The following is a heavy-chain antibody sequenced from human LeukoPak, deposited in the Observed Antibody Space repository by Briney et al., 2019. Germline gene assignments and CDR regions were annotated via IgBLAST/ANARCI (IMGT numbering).Heavy chain of an antibody. V-gene: IGHV3-23*01. Sequence: PGGSLRLSGAAYGFTFSSYAMSWVRQAPGKGLEWVSAISGSGGSTYYADSVKGRFTISKDNSKNTLYLQMNSPRAEDTAVYYCAKDGEGGPAHPIVVVVAGYFDYWGQGTLVTVSS. J-gene: IGHJ4*02. CDR1: GFTFSSYA. CDR3: AKDGEGGPAHPIVVVVAGYFDY. CDR2: ISGSGGST. D-gene: IGHD2-15*01.